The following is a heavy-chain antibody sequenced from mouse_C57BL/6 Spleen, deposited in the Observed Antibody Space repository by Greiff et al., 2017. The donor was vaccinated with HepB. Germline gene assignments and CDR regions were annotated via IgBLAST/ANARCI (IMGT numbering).Heavy chain of an antibody. CDR1: GYTFPSYG. D-gene: IGHD5-1*01. J-gene: IGHJ3*01. CDR2: LYPRSGNT. CDR3: AREEDEYAAWFAY. V-gene: IGHV1-81*01. Sequence: QVQLKESGAELARPGASVKLSCKASGYTFPSYGIRWVKQRTGQGLEWIGELYPRSGNTYYNEKFKGKATLTADKSSSTAYMELRSLTSEDSAVYFCAREEDEYAAWFAYWGQGTLVTVSA.